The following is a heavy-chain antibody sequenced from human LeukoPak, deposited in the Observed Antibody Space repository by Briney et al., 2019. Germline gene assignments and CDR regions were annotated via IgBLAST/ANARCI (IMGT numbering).Heavy chain of an antibody. CDR2: IYHSGST. J-gene: IGHJ4*02. CDR3: ARVPITGTLSGYFDY. D-gene: IGHD1-20*01. V-gene: IGHV4-30-2*01. Sequence: SQTLSLTCTVSGGSISSGGYYWSWLRQPPGKGLEWIGYIYHSGSTYYNPSLKSRVTISVDRSKNQFSLKLSSVTAADTAVYYCARVPITGTLSGYFDYWGQGTLVTVSS. CDR1: GGSISSGGYY.